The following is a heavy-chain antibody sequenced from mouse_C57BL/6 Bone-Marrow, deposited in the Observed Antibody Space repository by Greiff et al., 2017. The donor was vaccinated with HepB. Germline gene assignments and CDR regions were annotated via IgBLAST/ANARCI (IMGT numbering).Heavy chain of an antibody. D-gene: IGHD3-2*02. V-gene: IGHV1-76*01. Sequence: QVQLKESGAELVRPGASVKLSCKASGYTFTDYYINWVKQRPGQGLEWIARIYPGSGNTYYNEKFKGKATLTAEKSSSTAYMQLSSLTSEDSAVYFGARDSSGYYFDYWGQGTTLTVSS. CDR3: ARDSSGYYFDY. J-gene: IGHJ2*01. CDR1: GYTFTDYY. CDR2: IYPGSGNT.